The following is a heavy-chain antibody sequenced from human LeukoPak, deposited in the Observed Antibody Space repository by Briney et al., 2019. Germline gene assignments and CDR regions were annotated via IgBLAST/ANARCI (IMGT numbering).Heavy chain of an antibody. CDR1: GGSISSGDYY. CDR2: IYYTGRT. CDR3: ARHRAATTYCSGGSCYSEPHWFDP. J-gene: IGHJ5*02. Sequence: SETLSLTCTVSGGSISSGDYYWGWIRQPPGKGLEWIGSIYYTGRTYDNPSLKSRVTISVDTSKNQFSLKLSSVTAADTAVYYCARHRAATTYCSGGSCYSEPHWFDPWGQGTLVTVSS. V-gene: IGHV4-39*01. D-gene: IGHD2-15*01.